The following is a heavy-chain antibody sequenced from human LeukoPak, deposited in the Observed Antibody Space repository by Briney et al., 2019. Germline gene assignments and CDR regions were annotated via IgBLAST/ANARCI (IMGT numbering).Heavy chain of an antibody. J-gene: IGHJ4*02. CDR1: GYSENFYG. V-gene: IGHV1-18*01. Sequence: ASVKVSCKTSGYSENFYGITWVRQVAGQGLEWMGWISAQHGQTEYAPNSQDRVTMTTDTSTSTAYMELRSLRSDDTAVYYCARGSPPRVYYDRSGYYSYYFDYWGQGTLVTVSS. CDR3: ARGSPPRVYYDRSGYYSYYFDY. CDR2: ISAQHGQT. D-gene: IGHD3-22*01.